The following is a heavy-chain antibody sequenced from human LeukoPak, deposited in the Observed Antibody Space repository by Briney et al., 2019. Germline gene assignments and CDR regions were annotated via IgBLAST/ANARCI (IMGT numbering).Heavy chain of an antibody. J-gene: IGHJ4*02. CDR3: ARAPKGYYRKTFDY. CDR1: GGSFSGYY. CDR2: INHSGST. Sequence: SETLSLTCAVYGGSFSGYYWSWISQPPGKGLEWIGEINHSGSTNYNPSLKSRVTISVDTSKNQFSLKLSSVTAADTAVYYCARAPKGYYRKTFDYWGQGTLVTVSS. V-gene: IGHV4-34*01. D-gene: IGHD3-3*01.